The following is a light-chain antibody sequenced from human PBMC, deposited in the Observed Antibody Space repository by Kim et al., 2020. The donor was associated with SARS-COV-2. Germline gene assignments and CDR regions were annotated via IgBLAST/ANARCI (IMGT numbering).Light chain of an antibody. CDR2: DAS. V-gene: IGKV1-5*01. J-gene: IGKJ2*01. CDR3: QQYNGYPRT. Sequence: GDRVTITCRASQSINGWLAWYQQKPGKAPKLLIYDASSLESGVPSSFSGSGSGTEFTLTISSLQPDDFATYYCQQYNGYPRTFGQGTKLEI. CDR1: QSINGW.